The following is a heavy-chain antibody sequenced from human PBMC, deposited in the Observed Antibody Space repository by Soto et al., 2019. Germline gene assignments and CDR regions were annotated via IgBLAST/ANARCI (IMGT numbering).Heavy chain of an antibody. CDR2: ISANGGSI. V-gene: IGHV3-9*01. D-gene: IGHD2-15*01. Sequence: EVQLVESGGRLIQPGKSLRLSCAASGFTFDDYAMHWVRQVPGKGLEWVSGISANGGSIRYGHSVKGRFTISRDNAKNSLFLQMNNLRAEDTALYYCAKSGEPGVVAATSFDSWGQGTLVTVSS. J-gene: IGHJ5*01. CDR1: GFTFDDYA. CDR3: AKSGEPGVVAATSFDS.